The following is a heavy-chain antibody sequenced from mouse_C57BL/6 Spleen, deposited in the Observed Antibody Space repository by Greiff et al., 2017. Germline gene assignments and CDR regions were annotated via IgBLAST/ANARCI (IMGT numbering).Heavy chain of an antibody. CDR2: ISYDGSN. D-gene: IGHD2-4*01. Sequence: EVQLQESGPGLVKPSQSLSLTCSVTGYSITSGYYWNWIRQFPGNKLEWMGYISYDGSNNYNPSLKNRISITRDTSKNQFFLKLNSVTTEDTATYYCARVGIYYDYDGWYFDVWGTGTTVTVSS. J-gene: IGHJ1*03. V-gene: IGHV3-6*01. CDR1: GYSITSGYY. CDR3: ARVGIYYDYDGWYFDV.